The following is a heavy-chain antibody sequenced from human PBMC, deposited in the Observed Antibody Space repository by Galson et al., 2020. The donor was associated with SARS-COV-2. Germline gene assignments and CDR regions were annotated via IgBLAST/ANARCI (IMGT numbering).Heavy chain of an antibody. V-gene: IGHV3-30*18. CDR1: GFTFSLYS. CDR3: AKLGYDSSGAVKTLDY. CDR2: ISYDGSNK. D-gene: IGHD3-22*01. J-gene: IGHJ4*02. Sequence: GESLKISCVVSGFTFSLYSMHWVRQAPGKGLEWLAFISYDGSNKYYADSVKGQFTISRDNSKNTLYLQMNSLRPEDTAVYYCAKLGYDSSGAVKTLDYWGQGTLVTVSS.